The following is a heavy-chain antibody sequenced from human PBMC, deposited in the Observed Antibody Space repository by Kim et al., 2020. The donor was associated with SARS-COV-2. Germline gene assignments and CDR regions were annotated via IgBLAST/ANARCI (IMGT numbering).Heavy chain of an antibody. Sequence: SETLSLTCAVYGGSFSGYYWSWIRQPPGKGLEWIGEINHSGSTNYNPSLKSRVTISVDTSKNQFSLKLSSVTAADTAVYYCAIRGVAAAGPGLSFDIWGQGTMVTVSS. CDR1: GGSFSGYY. J-gene: IGHJ3*02. D-gene: IGHD6-13*01. CDR2: INHSGST. CDR3: AIRGVAAAGPGLSFDI. V-gene: IGHV4-34*01.